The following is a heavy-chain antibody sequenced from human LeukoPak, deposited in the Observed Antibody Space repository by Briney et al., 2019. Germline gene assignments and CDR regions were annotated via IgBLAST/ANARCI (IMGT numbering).Heavy chain of an antibody. CDR3: ARGAGYNYPYYFDY. Sequence: GGSLRLSCAASGFTVSSNYMNWVRQAPGKGLEWVSVIYGGGNIYYADSVKGRFTISRDNTKNTLYLQMNSLRAEDTAVYYCARGAGYNYPYYFDYWGQGTLVTVSS. CDR2: IYGGGNI. D-gene: IGHD5-24*01. V-gene: IGHV3-53*01. J-gene: IGHJ4*02. CDR1: GFTVSSNY.